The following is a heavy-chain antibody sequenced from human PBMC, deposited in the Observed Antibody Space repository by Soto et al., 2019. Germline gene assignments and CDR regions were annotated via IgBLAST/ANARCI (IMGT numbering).Heavy chain of an antibody. CDR3: ARAHDYDRGHDAFDI. V-gene: IGHV4-34*01. CDR2: INHSGST. J-gene: IGHJ3*02. CDR1: GGSFSGYY. D-gene: IGHD4-17*01. Sequence: SETLSLTCAVYGGSFSGYYWSWIRQPPGKGLEWIGEINHSGSTNYNPSLKSRVTISVDTSKNQFSLKLSSVTAADTAVYDCARAHDYDRGHDAFDIWGQGTMVTVSS.